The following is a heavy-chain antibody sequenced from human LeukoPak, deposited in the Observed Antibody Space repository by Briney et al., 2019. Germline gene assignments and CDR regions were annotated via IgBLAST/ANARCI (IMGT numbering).Heavy chain of an antibody. Sequence: PSETLSLTCIVSGYSISNGYYWGWIRQPPGKGLEWIGCMYHSGNSYYSPCLKSRVTISIDTSQNQISLKMNSVTAADTAVYYWVRPTMYSPRDWYFDLWGRGTLVTVSS. V-gene: IGHV4-38-2*02. CDR3: VRPTMYSPRDWYFDL. CDR1: GYSISNGYY. CDR2: MYHSGNS. J-gene: IGHJ2*01. D-gene: IGHD4-11*01.